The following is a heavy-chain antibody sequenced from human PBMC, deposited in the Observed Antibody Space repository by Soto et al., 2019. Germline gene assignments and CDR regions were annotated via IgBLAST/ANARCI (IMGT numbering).Heavy chain of an antibody. CDR3: ASSADY. V-gene: IGHV1-46*01. CDR2: INPSFFST. J-gene: IGHJ4*02. Sequence: ASVKVSCKASGYTFTSYYMHLVRQAPVQVLELIGIINPSFFSTGYSQKFQGRFTITMDTSTSTVYMELSSLRSEDTAVYYCASSADYWGQGTLVTVSS. CDR1: GYTFTSYY.